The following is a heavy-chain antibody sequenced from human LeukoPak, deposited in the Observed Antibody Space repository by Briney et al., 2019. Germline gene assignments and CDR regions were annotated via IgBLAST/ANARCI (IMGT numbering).Heavy chain of an antibody. CDR1: GFTFSSHW. Sequence: GGSLRLSCAGSGFTFSSHWIGWVRQAPGKGLEWVAVISYDGSNKYYADSVKGRFTISRDNSKNTLYLQMNSLRAEDTAVYYCAKDRTLYYYDSSGAIDYWGQGTLVTVSS. V-gene: IGHV3-30*18. J-gene: IGHJ4*02. CDR2: ISYDGSNK. D-gene: IGHD3-22*01. CDR3: AKDRTLYYYDSSGAIDY.